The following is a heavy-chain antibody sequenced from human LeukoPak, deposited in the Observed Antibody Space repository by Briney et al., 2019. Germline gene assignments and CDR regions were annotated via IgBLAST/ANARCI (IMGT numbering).Heavy chain of an antibody. CDR3: ASLLGYSSSSSPLDV. D-gene: IGHD6-6*01. J-gene: IGHJ6*04. V-gene: IGHV4-34*01. CDR2: INHSGST. Sequence: PSETLSLTCAVYGGSFSGYYWSWIRQPPGKGLEWIGEINHSGSTNYNPSLKSRVTISVDTSKNQFSLKLSSVTAADTAVYYCASLLGYSSSSSPLDVWGKGTTVTVSS. CDR1: GGSFSGYY.